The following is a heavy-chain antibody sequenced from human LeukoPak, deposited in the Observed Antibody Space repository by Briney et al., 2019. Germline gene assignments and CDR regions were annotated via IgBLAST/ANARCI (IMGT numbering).Heavy chain of an antibody. CDR3: ARVNFAAAAMDV. CDR1: GITFSSYT. V-gene: IGHV3-21*01. Sequence: PGGSLRLSCAASGITFSSYTMNWVRQAPGKGLEWVSFISTSSSYTYYADSVKGRFTISRDNARNSLYLQMNSLRAEDTAVYYCARVNFAAAAMDVWGKGTTVTVSS. J-gene: IGHJ6*04. D-gene: IGHD6-13*01. CDR2: ISTSSSYT.